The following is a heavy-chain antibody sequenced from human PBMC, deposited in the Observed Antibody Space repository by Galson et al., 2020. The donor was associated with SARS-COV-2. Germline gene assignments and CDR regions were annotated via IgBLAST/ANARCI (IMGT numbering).Heavy chain of an antibody. CDR2: ISAYNGNT. CDR3: AASIAATGPPDY. V-gene: IGHV1-18*01. CDR1: GYTFTSYG. Sequence: ASVTVSCKASGYTFTSYGIRWVRQAPGQGLEWMGWISAYNGNTNYAQKLQGRVTMTTDTSTSTAYMELRSLRSDDTAVYYCAASIAATGPPDYWGQGTLVTVSS. J-gene: IGHJ4*02. D-gene: IGHD6-13*01.